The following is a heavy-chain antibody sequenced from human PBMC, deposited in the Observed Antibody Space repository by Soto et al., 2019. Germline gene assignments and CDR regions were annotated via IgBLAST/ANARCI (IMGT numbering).Heavy chain of an antibody. Sequence: QLQLQESGSGLVKPSQTLSLTCAVSGGSISSGGYSWSWIRQPPGKGLEWIGYIYHSGSTYYNPSLKSRVTISVDRSKNPFSLKLSSVTAADTAVYYCARVSGSWSGYGGQTYYFDYWGQGTLVTVSS. CDR1: GGSISSGGYS. J-gene: IGHJ4*02. CDR2: IYHSGST. V-gene: IGHV4-30-2*01. CDR3: ARVSGSWSGYGGQTYYFDY. D-gene: IGHD3-3*01.